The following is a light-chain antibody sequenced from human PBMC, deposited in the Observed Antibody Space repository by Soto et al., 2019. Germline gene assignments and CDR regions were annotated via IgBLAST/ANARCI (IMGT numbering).Light chain of an antibody. J-gene: IGLJ1*01. Sequence: QSVLTQPPSASGSPGQSVTISCTGTSSDVGGYNYVSWYQQHPGKAPKLMIYEVSKRPSGVPDRFSGSKSGNTASLTVSGIQAEDEADYYCSSYAGSVYVFGTGTKLTVL. CDR3: SSYAGSVYV. CDR1: SSDVGGYNY. CDR2: EVS. V-gene: IGLV2-8*01.